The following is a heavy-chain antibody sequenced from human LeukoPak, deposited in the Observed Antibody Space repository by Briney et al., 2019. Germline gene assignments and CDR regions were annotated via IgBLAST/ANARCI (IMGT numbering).Heavy chain of an antibody. CDR1: GFTLSLYS. CDR2: IGRSSQYI. Sequence: GGSLRLSCTASGFTLSLYSMHWVRPAPGKGLDWVSSIGRSSQYIYYGDSVRGRFTISRDNAKNSLYLDMNSPRAEDTAVYYCARDASNIDFAPYFYYMDVWGKGTTVTVSS. V-gene: IGHV3-21*01. D-gene: IGHD3-3*01. CDR3: ARDASNIDFAPYFYYMDV. J-gene: IGHJ6*03.